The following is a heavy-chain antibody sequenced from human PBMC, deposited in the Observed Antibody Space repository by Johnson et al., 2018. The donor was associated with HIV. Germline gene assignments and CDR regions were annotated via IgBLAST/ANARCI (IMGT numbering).Heavy chain of an antibody. CDR3: ARERYGWGRNDAFDI. D-gene: IGHD5-18*01. CDR1: GFTVRSNY. V-gene: IGHV3-66*02. Sequence: VLLLESGGGLVQPGGSLRLSCAASGFTVRSNYISWVRQAPGKGLEWVSVIYSGGSTYYADSVKGRFSISRDNSKNTMYLQMNSLRAEDTAVYYCARERYGWGRNDAFDIWGQGTVVTVSS. CDR2: IYSGGST. J-gene: IGHJ3*02.